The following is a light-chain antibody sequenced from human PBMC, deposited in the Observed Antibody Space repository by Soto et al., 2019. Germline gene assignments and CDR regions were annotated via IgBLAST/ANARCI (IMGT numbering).Light chain of an antibody. V-gene: IGLV1-40*01. J-gene: IGLJ1*01. CDR1: SSNIGAGYD. CDR2: GNS. Sequence: QSVLTQPPSVSGAPGQRVTISCTGSSSNIGAGYDVHWYQQLPGTAPKLLIYGNSNRPSGVPDRISGSKSGTSASLAITGLQADDEADYYYQSYDSSLTLRVFGTGTKVTVL. CDR3: QSYDSSLTLRV.